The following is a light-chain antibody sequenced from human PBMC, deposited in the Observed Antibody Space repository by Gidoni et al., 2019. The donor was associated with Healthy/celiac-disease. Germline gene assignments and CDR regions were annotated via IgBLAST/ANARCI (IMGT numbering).Light chain of an antibody. CDR3: QQYGSSPWT. V-gene: IGKV3-20*01. J-gene: IGKJ1*01. CDR2: GAS. CDR1: QSVSSSY. Sequence: IVLTQSPCTPSLSPGERATPSCRARQSVSSSYLTWYQQKPGQAPRLLIYGASSRATGIPARFSGSGSGTDFTLTISRLEPEDFAVYYCQQYGSSPWTFXQXTKVEIK.